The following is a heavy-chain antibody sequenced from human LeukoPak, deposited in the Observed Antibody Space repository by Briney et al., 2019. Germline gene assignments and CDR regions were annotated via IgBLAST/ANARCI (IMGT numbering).Heavy chain of an antibody. V-gene: IGHV3-7*01. CDR2: IKQDVGDE. J-gene: IGHJ3*02. Sequence: PGGSLRLSCASSRFTSSRYRISWVRQAPGKGLEWVASIKQDVGDEYYGDSVKGRFIISRDNGKNSLFLQMNSLRAEDTAVYYCAREGDGFDIWGQGTMVTVYS. CDR3: AREGDGFDI. CDR1: RFTSSRYR.